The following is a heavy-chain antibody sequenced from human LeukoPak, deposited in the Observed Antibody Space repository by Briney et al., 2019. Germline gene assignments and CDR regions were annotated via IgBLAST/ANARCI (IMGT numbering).Heavy chain of an antibody. V-gene: IGHV3-53*01. D-gene: IGHD3-22*01. CDR3: AREGPSYYDSSGYYYSSGDAFDI. Sequence: GGSLRLSCAASGFTVSSNYMSWVRQAPGKGLEWVSVIYGGGSTYYADSVKGRFTISRDNSKNTLYLQMNSLRAEDTAVYYCAREGPSYYDSSGYYYSSGDAFDIWGQGTMVTVSS. CDR2: IYGGGST. J-gene: IGHJ3*02. CDR1: GFTVSSNY.